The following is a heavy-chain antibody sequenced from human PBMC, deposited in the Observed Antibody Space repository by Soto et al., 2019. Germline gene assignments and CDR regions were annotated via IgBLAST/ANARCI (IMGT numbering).Heavy chain of an antibody. Sequence: LGESLKISCKGSGYSFTSYWISWVRQMPGKGLEWMGRIDPSDSYTNYSPSFQGHVTISADKSISTAYLQWSSLKASDTAMYYCARHRSSIAVAGKPLDYWGQGTLVTVSS. J-gene: IGHJ4*02. CDR3: ARHRSSIAVAGKPLDY. D-gene: IGHD6-19*01. V-gene: IGHV5-10-1*01. CDR2: IDPSDSYT. CDR1: GYSFTSYW.